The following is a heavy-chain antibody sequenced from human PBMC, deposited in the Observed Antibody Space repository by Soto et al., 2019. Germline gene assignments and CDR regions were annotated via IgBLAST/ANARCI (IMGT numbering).Heavy chain of an antibody. Sequence: QVQLVQSGAEVKKPGSSVKVSCKASGGTFSRYAISWVRQAPGQGLEWMGGIIPIFGTANYAQKFQGRVTITADKSTSTAYMELSSLRSEDTAVYYCASTIVVVPAARDYYYYYGMDVWGQGTTVIVSS. D-gene: IGHD2-2*01. CDR3: ASTIVVVPAARDYYYYYGMDV. V-gene: IGHV1-69*06. CDR1: GGTFSRYA. CDR2: IIPIFGTA. J-gene: IGHJ6*02.